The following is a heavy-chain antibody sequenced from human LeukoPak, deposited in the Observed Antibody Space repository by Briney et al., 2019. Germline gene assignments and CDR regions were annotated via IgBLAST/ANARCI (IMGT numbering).Heavy chain of an antibody. V-gene: IGHV3-64D*09. Sequence: PGGSLRLSCSASGFTFSSYAMHWVRQALGKGLEYVSAISSNGGSTYYADSVKGRFTISRDNSKNTLYLQMSSLRAEDTAVYYCVKEVSSGWSNFDYWGQGTLVTVSS. CDR1: GFTFSSYA. CDR2: ISSNGGST. J-gene: IGHJ4*02. D-gene: IGHD6-19*01. CDR3: VKEVSSGWSNFDY.